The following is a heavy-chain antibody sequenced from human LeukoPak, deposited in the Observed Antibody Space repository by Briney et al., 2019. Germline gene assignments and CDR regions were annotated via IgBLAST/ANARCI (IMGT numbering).Heavy chain of an antibody. J-gene: IGHJ4*02. CDR1: GYTFTSYG. CDR3: ARDEGYYGAPLFDY. Sequence: ASVKVSFKASGYTFTSYGISWVRQGPGQGLEWMGWISAYNGNTNYAQNLQGRVTMTTDTSTSTAYMELRSLRSDDTAVYYCARDEGYYGAPLFDYWGQGTLVTVSS. D-gene: IGHD4/OR15-4a*01. CDR2: ISAYNGNT. V-gene: IGHV1-18*01.